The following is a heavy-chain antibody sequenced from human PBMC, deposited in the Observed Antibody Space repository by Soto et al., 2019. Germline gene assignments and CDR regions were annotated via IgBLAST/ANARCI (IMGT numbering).Heavy chain of an antibody. J-gene: IGHJ6*02. CDR3: ASAYSGYFMDV. Sequence: QVQLVQSGAEVKKPGSSVKVSCKASGGTFSSYTISWVRRAPGQGLEWMGRIIPILGIANYAQKFQGRVTITADKSTSTAYMELSSLRSEDTAVYYCASAYSGYFMDVWGQGTTVTVSS. CDR1: GGTFSSYT. V-gene: IGHV1-69*02. D-gene: IGHD5-12*01. CDR2: IIPILGIA.